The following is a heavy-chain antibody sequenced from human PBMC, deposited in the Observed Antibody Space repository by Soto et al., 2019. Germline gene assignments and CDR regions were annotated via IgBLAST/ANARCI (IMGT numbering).Heavy chain of an antibody. Sequence: GGSLRLSCAASGFGVSNYGMHWVRQAPGKGLEWVAVISYDGSNKYYADSVKGRFTISRDNSKNTLYLQMNSLRAEDTAVYYCARDPKYYYDSSGYWGQGTLVTVSS. CDR3: ARDPKYYYDSSGY. D-gene: IGHD3-22*01. CDR2: ISYDGSNK. J-gene: IGHJ4*02. CDR1: GFGVSNYG. V-gene: IGHV3-30*19.